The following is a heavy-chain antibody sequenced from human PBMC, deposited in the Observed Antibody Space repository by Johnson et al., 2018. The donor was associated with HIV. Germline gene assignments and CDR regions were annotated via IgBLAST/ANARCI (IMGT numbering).Heavy chain of an antibody. Sequence: MQLVESGGGVVQPGRSLRLSCAASGFTFSSYAMHWVRQAPGKGLEWVSGINWNGGSTGYADSVKGRFTISRDNAKNSLYLQMNSLRAEDTAVYYCAREFGQASSYAFDIWGQGTMVTVSS. D-gene: IGHD3/OR15-3a*01. CDR1: GFTFSSYA. CDR2: INWNGGST. CDR3: AREFGQASSYAFDI. V-gene: IGHV3-20*04. J-gene: IGHJ3*02.